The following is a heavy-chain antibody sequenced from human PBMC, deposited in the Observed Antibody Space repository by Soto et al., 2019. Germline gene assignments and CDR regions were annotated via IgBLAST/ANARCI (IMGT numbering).Heavy chain of an antibody. Sequence: TLSLTCTVSGGSISSGGYYWSWIRQHPGKGLEWIGYIYYSGSTYYNPSLKSRVTISVDTSKNQFSLKLSSVTAADTAVYYCARAFRDYYDSSGYPHSTIDYWGQGTLVTVSS. D-gene: IGHD3-22*01. J-gene: IGHJ4*02. CDR3: ARAFRDYYDSSGYPHSTIDY. CDR2: IYYSGST. CDR1: GGSISSGGYY. V-gene: IGHV4-31*03.